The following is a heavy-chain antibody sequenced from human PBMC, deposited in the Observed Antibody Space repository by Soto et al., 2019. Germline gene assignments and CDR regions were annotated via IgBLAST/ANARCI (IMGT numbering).Heavy chain of an antibody. CDR3: ARGVDVGYGDYGYFQH. CDR2: LAPYNGNT. V-gene: IGHV1-18*01. CDR1: GYSFRDYV. Sequence: QVQLVQSGAEVKKPGASVKVSCKTSGYSFRDYVISWVRQAPGQGLEWLGWLAPYNGNTRNAQKIQGRVTMTTDTSTSTAYMELRSLTSDDTAVYYCARGVDVGYGDYGYFQHWGQGTLVTVSS. D-gene: IGHD4-17*01. J-gene: IGHJ1*01.